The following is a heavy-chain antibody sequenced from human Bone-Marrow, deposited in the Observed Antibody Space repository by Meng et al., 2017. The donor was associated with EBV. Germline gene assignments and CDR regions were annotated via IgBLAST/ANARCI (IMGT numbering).Heavy chain of an antibody. CDR2: LIPMSDAP. CDR1: GGTFRSDA. J-gene: IGHJ4*02. D-gene: IGHD3-10*01. CDR3: ASESGRGFTPDY. Sequence: QGQLVQSGAEVKKPGSPLKVSCKTSGGTFRSDAVSWVRQAPGQGLEWMGGLIPMSDAPYYAQKFQDRVTITADESTSTHYMDLSGLRSEDTAVYYCASESGRGFTPDYWGQGTLVTVSS. V-gene: IGHV1-69*01.